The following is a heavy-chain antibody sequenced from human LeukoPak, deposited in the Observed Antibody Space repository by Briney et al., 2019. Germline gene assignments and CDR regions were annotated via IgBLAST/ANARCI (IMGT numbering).Heavy chain of an antibody. CDR2: ISGSGGST. Sequence: GGSLRLSCAASGFTFSSYAMSWVRQAPGKGLEWVSAISGSGGSTYYADSVKGRFTISRDNSKNTLYLQMNSLRAEDTAVYYCAKGGRYFDWPPGYFDYWGQGTLVTVSS. D-gene: IGHD3-9*01. V-gene: IGHV3-23*01. CDR3: AKGGRYFDWPPGYFDY. CDR1: GFTFSSYA. J-gene: IGHJ4*02.